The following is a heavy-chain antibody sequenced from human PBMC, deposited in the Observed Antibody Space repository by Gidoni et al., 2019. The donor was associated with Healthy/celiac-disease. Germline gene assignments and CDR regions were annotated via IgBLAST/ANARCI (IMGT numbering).Heavy chain of an antibody. D-gene: IGHD2-2*02. CDR3: AKDLNMGYCSSTSCYIYYDGMDV. CDR2: ISYDGSNK. J-gene: IGHJ6*02. V-gene: IGHV3-30*18. CDR1: GFTFSSYG. Sequence: QVQLVASGGGVVQHGRSLRLSCAASGFTFSSYGLRCVRQAPGKGLEWVAVISYDGSNKYYADSVKGRFTISRDNSKNTLYLQMNSLRAEDTAVYYCAKDLNMGYCSSTSCYIYYDGMDVWGQGTTVTVSS.